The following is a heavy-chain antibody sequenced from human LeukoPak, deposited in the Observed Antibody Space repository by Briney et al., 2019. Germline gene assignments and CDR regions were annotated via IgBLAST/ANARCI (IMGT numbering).Heavy chain of an antibody. Sequence: GGSLRLSCAASGFTFSSYAMSWVRQAPGKGLEWVSAISGGGGTTYYADSVKGRFTISRDNSKSTLYLQMNSLRAEDTAVYYCAKLGTWLAASGYWGQGTLVTVSS. J-gene: IGHJ4*02. D-gene: IGHD6-19*01. V-gene: IGHV3-23*01. CDR2: ISGGGGTT. CDR1: GFTFSSYA. CDR3: AKLGTWLAASGY.